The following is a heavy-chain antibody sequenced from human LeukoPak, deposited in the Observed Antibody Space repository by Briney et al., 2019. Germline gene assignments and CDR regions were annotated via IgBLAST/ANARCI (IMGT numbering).Heavy chain of an antibody. CDR1: GFTFSSYG. Sequence: GRSLRLSCAASGFTFSSYGMHWVRQAPGKGLEWVAFIRYGGSNKYYADSVKGRFTISRDNSKNTLYLQMNSLRAEDTAVYYCVTYYDILTPLGYWGQGTLVTVSS. CDR3: VTYYDILTPLGY. CDR2: IRYGGSNK. V-gene: IGHV3-30*02. J-gene: IGHJ4*02. D-gene: IGHD3-9*01.